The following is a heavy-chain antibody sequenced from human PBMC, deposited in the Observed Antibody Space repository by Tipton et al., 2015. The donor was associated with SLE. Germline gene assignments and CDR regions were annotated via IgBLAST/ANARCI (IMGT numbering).Heavy chain of an antibody. D-gene: IGHD3-10*01. CDR2: VYYSGIT. V-gene: IGHV4-59*01. J-gene: IGHJ6*03. CDR1: GDSISPYY. CDR3: ARDVMGRTTTDRGTYQYYYYMDF. Sequence: TLSLTCNVSGDSISPYYWSWIRQPPGTGLEWIAYVYYSGITKYNPSLKSRVTISLDTSKKQFSLTVTYVTAADTAVYYCARDVMGRTTTDRGTYQYYYYMDFWGKGTTVTVSS.